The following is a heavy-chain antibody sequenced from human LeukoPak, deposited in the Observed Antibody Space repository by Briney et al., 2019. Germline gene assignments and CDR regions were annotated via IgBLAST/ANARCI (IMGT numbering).Heavy chain of an antibody. CDR1: GFTFNNYA. CDR2: ISSDESIK. CDR3: ATDYSYGSGSYYNRFDN. V-gene: IGHV3-30*03. Sequence: PGGSLRLSCAASGFTFNNYAMHWVRQAPGEGLEWVALISSDESIKYYADSVKGRFTISRDNSMNTLYLQMNSLRADDTAVYYCATDYSYGSGSYYNRFDNWGQGTLVTVSS. D-gene: IGHD3-10*01. J-gene: IGHJ4*02.